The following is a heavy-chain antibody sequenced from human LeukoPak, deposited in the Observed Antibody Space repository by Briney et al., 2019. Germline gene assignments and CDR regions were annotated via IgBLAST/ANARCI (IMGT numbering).Heavy chain of an antibody. D-gene: IGHD2-21*02. CDR1: GGTFSSYA. Sequence: SVKVSCKASGGTFSSYAISWVRQAPGQGLEWMGGIIPIFGTANYAQKFQGRVTITADKSTSTAYMELSSLRSEDTAVYYCARDSLPPAYCGGDRPMFDYWGQGTLVTVSS. V-gene: IGHV1-69*06. CDR3: ARDSLPPAYCGGDRPMFDY. CDR2: IIPIFGTA. J-gene: IGHJ4*02.